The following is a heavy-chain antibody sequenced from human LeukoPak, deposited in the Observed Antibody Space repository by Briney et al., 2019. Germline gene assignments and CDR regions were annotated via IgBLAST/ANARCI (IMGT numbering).Heavy chain of an antibody. V-gene: IGHV4-34*01. CDR2: VNDSGRT. J-gene: IGHJ5*02. D-gene: IGHD6-6*01. CDR3: ARNSAYSTSSGVNL. CDR1: GGAFGGCY. Sequence: SETLSLTCAVYGGAFGGCYWSWIRQPPGKGLEWIGEVNDSGRTNYNASLKSRVTMSVDTSKNQFSLKLTSVTAADTAVYYCARNSAYSTSSGVNLWGQGALVIVSS.